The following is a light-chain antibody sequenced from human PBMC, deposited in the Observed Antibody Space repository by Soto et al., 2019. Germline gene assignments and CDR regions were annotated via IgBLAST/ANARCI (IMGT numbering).Light chain of an antibody. Sequence: QSVLTQPASVSGSPGQSITIPCTGSRSDFGAYNFVSWYQQHPGKAPKLMSSEVTNRPSGISNRFSGSNSGNTASLTISGLQAEDGANYFCLSHTTTTTLIFARGTKLTVL. J-gene: IGLJ2*01. CDR1: RSDFGAYNF. V-gene: IGLV2-14*01. CDR3: LSHTTTTTLI. CDR2: EVT.